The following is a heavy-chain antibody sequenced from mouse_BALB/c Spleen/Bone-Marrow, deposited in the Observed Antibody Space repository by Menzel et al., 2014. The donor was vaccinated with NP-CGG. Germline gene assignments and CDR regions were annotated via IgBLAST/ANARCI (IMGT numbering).Heavy chain of an antibody. D-gene: IGHD1-1*01. CDR3: ARLDYYGGFAY. CDR2: INPNSRTI. V-gene: IGHV4-1*02. Sequence: EVQVVESGGGLVQPGGSLKLSCAASGFDFSGFWMGWVRQAPGKGLEWIGEINPNSRTINYTPSLKDRFIISRDNAKNTLYLQNIKVRSENTALYDCARLDYYGGFAYWGQGTLVTVSA. J-gene: IGHJ3*01. CDR1: GFDFSGFW.